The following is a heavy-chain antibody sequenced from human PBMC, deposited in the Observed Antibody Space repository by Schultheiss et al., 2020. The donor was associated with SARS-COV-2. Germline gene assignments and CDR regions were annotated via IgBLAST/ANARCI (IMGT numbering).Heavy chain of an antibody. CDR1: GFTFSTYD. CDR3: ASGVWQLEFFSYYYGMDV. V-gene: IGHV3-30-3*01. Sequence: GGSLRLSCAASGFTFSTYDLHWIRQAPGRGLEWVAVISHDASNKYADSVKGRFTISRDNAKNSLYLQMNSLRAEDTAVYYCASGVWQLEFFSYYYGMDVWGQGTTVTVSS. D-gene: IGHD6-6*01. J-gene: IGHJ6*02. CDR2: ISHDASN.